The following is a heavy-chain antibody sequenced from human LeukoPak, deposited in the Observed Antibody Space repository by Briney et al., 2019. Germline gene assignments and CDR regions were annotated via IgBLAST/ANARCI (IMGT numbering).Heavy chain of an antibody. CDR1: GYTFTSYG. J-gene: IGHJ3*02. Sequence: ASVKVSCKASGYTFTSYGISWVRQAPGQGLEWMGWISAYNGNTNYAQKLQGRVTMTTDTSTSTAYMELRSLRSDDTAVYYCASALPGGNSYAFDIWGQGTMVTVSS. D-gene: IGHD4-23*01. V-gene: IGHV1-18*01. CDR3: ASALPGGNSYAFDI. CDR2: ISAYNGNT.